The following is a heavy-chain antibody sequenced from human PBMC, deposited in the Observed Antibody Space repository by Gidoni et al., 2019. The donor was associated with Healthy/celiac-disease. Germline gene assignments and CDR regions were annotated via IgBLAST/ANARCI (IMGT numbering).Heavy chain of an antibody. CDR1: GYTFTSYG. CDR2: IGAYNGNT. CDR3: ARDQNGDSIPFDY. Sequence: QVQLVQSGAEVKKPGASVKVSCKASGYTFTSYGISWVRQAPGQGLGWIGRIGAYNGNTNYAQKVQGRVTKTTDKTTSTAYMELRDLGSDDTAVDYCARDQNGDSIPFDYWGQGTLVTVSS. J-gene: IGHJ4*02. D-gene: IGHD4-17*01. V-gene: IGHV1-18*01.